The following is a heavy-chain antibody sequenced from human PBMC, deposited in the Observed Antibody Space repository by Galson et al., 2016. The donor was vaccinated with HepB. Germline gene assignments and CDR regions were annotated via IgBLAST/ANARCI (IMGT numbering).Heavy chain of an antibody. Sequence: SLRLSCAASGFTVSNNYMRWIRQAPGKGLEWVPFIYSGGGTYYADSVRGRFTISRDNSKNTLYLQMNSLRDEDTAVYYCARDSSSWSTPLWFDPWGQGTLVTVSS. D-gene: IGHD6-13*01. CDR2: IYSGGGT. CDR3: ARDSSSWSTPLWFDP. CDR1: GFTVSNNY. V-gene: IGHV3-66*01. J-gene: IGHJ5*02.